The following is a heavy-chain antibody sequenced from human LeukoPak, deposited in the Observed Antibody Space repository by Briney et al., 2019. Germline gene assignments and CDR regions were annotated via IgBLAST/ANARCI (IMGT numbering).Heavy chain of an antibody. V-gene: IGHV3-30*18. CDR2: ISYDGSNK. Sequence: GGSLRLSCAASGFTFSSYGMHWVRQAPGKGLEWVAVISYDGSNKYYADSVKGRFTISRDNSKNTLYLQMNSLRAEDTAVYYCAKDRRGCSGFFDYWGQGTLVTVSS. D-gene: IGHD5-12*01. J-gene: IGHJ4*02. CDR3: AKDRRGCSGFFDY. CDR1: GFTFSSYG.